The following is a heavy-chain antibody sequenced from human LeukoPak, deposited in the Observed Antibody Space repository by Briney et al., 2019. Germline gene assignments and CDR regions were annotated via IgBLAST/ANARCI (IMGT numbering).Heavy chain of an antibody. CDR2: IRSKAYGGTT. Sequence: GGSLRLSCTASGFTFGVYAMSWFRQAPGKGLEWVGFIRSKAYGGTTEYAASVKGRFTISRDDSKSIAYLQMNSLKTEDTAVYYCTKGFYCSSTSCPPDYWGQGTLVTVSS. V-gene: IGHV3-49*03. CDR3: TKGFYCSSTSCPPDY. D-gene: IGHD2-2*01. CDR1: GFTFGVYA. J-gene: IGHJ4*02.